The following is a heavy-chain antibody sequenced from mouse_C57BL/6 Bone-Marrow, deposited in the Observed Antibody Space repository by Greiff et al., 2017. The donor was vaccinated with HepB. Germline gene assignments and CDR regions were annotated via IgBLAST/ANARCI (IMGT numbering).Heavy chain of an antibody. Sequence: QVQLQQSGAELARPGASVKMSCKASGYTFTSCTMHWVKQRPGQGLEWIGYINPSSGYTKYNQKFKDKATLTADKSSSTAYMQLSSLTSEDSAVYYCAKANWGFDYWGQGTTLTVSS. V-gene: IGHV1-4*01. J-gene: IGHJ2*01. D-gene: IGHD4-1*01. CDR2: INPSSGYT. CDR1: GYTFTSCT. CDR3: AKANWGFDY.